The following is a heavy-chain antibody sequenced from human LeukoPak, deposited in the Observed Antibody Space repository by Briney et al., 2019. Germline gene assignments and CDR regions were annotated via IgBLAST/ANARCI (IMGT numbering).Heavy chain of an antibody. J-gene: IGHJ6*02. CDR2: ISAYNGNT. D-gene: IGHD2-2*01. V-gene: IGHV1-18*01. CDR3: ARDSGDSLVPAATDYYYGMDV. Sequence: ASVKVSCKASGYTFTSYGISWVRQAPGQGLEWMGWISAYNGNTNYAQKLQGRVTMTTDTSTSTAYMELRSLRSDNTAVYYCARDSGDSLVPAATDYYYGMDVWGQGTTVTVSS. CDR1: GYTFTSYG.